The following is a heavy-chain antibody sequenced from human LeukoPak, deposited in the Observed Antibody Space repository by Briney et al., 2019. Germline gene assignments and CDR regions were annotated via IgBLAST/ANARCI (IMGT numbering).Heavy chain of an antibody. CDR1: GFTFSSYG. V-gene: IGHV3-33*01. CDR2: IWYDGSNK. Sequence: GRSLRLSCAASGFTFSSYGMRWVRQAPGKGLEWVAVIWYDGSNKYYADSVKGRFTISRDNSKNTLYLQMNSLRAEDTAVYYCARDELVPAAISYYYYGMDVWGQGTTVTVSS. J-gene: IGHJ6*02. CDR3: ARDELVPAAISYYYYGMDV. D-gene: IGHD2-2*02.